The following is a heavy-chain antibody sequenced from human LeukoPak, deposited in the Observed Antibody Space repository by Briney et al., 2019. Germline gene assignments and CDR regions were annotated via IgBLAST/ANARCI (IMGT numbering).Heavy chain of an antibody. CDR3: ARKAGGSYRLDY. D-gene: IGHD1-26*01. V-gene: IGHV1-46*01. CDR1: GYTFTYYY. Sequence: ASVKVSCKASGYTFTYYYMHWVRQAPGQGLEWMGIVNPSGGSTSYAQKFQGRVTMTRDTSTSTVYMELSSLRSEDTAVYYCARKAGGSYRLDYWGQGTLVTVSS. J-gene: IGHJ4*02. CDR2: VNPSGGST.